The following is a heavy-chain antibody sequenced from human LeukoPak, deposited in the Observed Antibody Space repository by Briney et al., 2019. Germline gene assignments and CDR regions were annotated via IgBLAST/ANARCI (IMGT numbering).Heavy chain of an antibody. CDR1: GYTFTIYD. Sequence: ASVKVSCTASGYTFTIYDINWVRQAPGQGLEWMGWMNPNSGNTGYALKCRVRVTMTRYNSINTAYMELSSLRSEDTALYYCARVHIVVAGAFDIWGQGTMVTVSS. CDR3: ARVHIVVAGAFDI. J-gene: IGHJ3*02. D-gene: IGHD2-15*01. V-gene: IGHV1-8*01. CDR2: MNPNSGNT.